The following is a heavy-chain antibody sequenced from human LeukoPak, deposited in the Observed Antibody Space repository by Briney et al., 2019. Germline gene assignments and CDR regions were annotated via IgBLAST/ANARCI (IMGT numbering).Heavy chain of an antibody. CDR1: GGSISSSSYY. J-gene: IGHJ4*02. CDR2: VYYSGYT. V-gene: IGHV4-39*07. D-gene: IGHD3-3*01. CDR3: ARDRFEVDFSLDY. Sequence: SETLSLTCTVSGGSISSSSYYWGWIRQPPGKGLEWIGSVYYSGYTYYNPSLKSRVTISVDTSKNQFSLKLSSVTAADTAVYYCARDRFEVDFSLDYWGQGTLVTVSS.